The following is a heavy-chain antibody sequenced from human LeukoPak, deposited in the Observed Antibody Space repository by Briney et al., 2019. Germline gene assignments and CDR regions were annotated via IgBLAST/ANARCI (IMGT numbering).Heavy chain of an antibody. V-gene: IGHV3-30*04. Sequence: GGSLRLSCAASGFTFSSYAMHWVRQAPGKGLEWVAVISYDGSNNYYADSVKGRFTISRDNSKNTLYLQMNSLRAEDTAVYYCARETRAVAGTFGFDYWGQGTLVTVSS. CDR1: GFTFSSYA. D-gene: IGHD6-19*01. CDR3: ARETRAVAGTFGFDY. J-gene: IGHJ4*02. CDR2: ISYDGSNN.